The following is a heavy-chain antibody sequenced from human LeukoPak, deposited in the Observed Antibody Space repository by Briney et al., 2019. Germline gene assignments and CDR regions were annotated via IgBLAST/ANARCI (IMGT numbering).Heavy chain of an antibody. CDR1: GFTFSSYS. CDR2: ISSSSSTI. V-gene: IGHV3-48*01. CDR3: ARGNGDSSSWRYYFDY. Sequence: PGGSLRLSCAASGFTFSSYSMNWVRQAPGKGLEWVSYISSSSSTIYYADSVKGRFTISRDNAKNSLYLQMNSLRAEDTAVYYCARGNGDSSSWRYYFDYWGQGTLVTVSS. J-gene: IGHJ4*02. D-gene: IGHD6-13*01.